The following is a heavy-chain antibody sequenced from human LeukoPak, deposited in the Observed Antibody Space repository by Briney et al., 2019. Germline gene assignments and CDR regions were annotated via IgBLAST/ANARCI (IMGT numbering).Heavy chain of an antibody. V-gene: IGHV3-53*05. J-gene: IGHJ4*02. CDR2: IYSGGST. Sequence: GGSLRLSCAASGFTVSSNYMSWVRQAPGKGLEWVSVIYSGGSTYYADSVKGRFTISRDNSKNTLYLQMNSLRAEDMALYYCAKGGGYDILTGPWWYWGQGTLVTVSS. CDR1: GFTVSSNY. D-gene: IGHD3-9*01. CDR3: AKGGGYDILTGPWWY.